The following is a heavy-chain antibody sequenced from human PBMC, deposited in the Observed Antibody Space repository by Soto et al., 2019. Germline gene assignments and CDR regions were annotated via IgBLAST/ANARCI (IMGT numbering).Heavy chain of an antibody. CDR1: GFTFSSYS. V-gene: IGHV3-21*01. J-gene: IGHJ4*02. Sequence: EVQLVESGGGLVKPGGSLRLSCAASGFTFSSYSMNWVRQAPGKGLEWVSSISSSSSYIYYADSVKGRFTISRDNAKNSLYLQMNSLRAEDTAVYYRARDSYDSSGYYSIFDYWGQGTLVTVSS. CDR2: ISSSSSYI. CDR3: ARDSYDSSGYYSIFDY. D-gene: IGHD3-22*01.